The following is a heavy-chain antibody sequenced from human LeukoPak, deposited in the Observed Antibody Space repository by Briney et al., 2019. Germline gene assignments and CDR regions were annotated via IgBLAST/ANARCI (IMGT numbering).Heavy chain of an antibody. D-gene: IGHD2-15*01. CDR3: ARLRVGGPYYFDY. V-gene: IGHV4-39*01. CDR1: GGSISSSSYY. Sequence: SETLSLTCTVSGGSISSSSYYWGWIRQPPGKGLEWIGSIYYSGSTYYNPSLKSRVTISVDTSKNQFSLKLSSVTAADTAVCYCARLRVGGPYYFDYWGQGTLVTVSS. CDR2: IYYSGST. J-gene: IGHJ4*02.